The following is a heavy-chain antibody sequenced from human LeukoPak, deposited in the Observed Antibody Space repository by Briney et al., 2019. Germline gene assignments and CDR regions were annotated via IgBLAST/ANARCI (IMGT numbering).Heavy chain of an antibody. CDR2: ITSKSTTI. Sequence: GGSLRLSCAASGFTFNIYSMDWVRQAPGKGLEWISKITSKSTTIYYADSVKGRFTIPRDNAKNSLYLQMNSLRAEDTAVHYCARERGYCAGDSCYGFDYWGQGILVTVSS. V-gene: IGHV3-48*01. CDR1: GFTFNIYS. CDR3: ARERGYCAGDSCYGFDY. D-gene: IGHD2-15*01. J-gene: IGHJ4*02.